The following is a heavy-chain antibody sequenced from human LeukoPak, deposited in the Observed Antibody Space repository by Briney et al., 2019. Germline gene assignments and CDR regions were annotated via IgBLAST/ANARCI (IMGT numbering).Heavy chain of an antibody. J-gene: IGHJ4*02. D-gene: IGHD5-24*01. Sequence: PGGSLRLSCAASGFTFSSYSMNWVRQAPGRGLEWVSYISSSGTTIFYADSVEGRFTISRDNAKNSVYLQMNSLRDEDTAVYFCAKDPPITGPFEYWGQGTLVTVSS. CDR1: GFTFSSYS. CDR2: ISSSGTTI. V-gene: IGHV3-48*02. CDR3: AKDPPITGPFEY.